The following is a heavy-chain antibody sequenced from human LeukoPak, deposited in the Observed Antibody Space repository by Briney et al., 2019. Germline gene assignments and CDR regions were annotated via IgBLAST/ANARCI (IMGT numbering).Heavy chain of an antibody. D-gene: IGHD6-13*01. CDR3: AKVAPLGSSWYAFNY. V-gene: IGHV3-30*04. Sequence: GGSLRLSCAASGFTFSSYAMHWVRQAPGKGLEWVAVISYDGSNKYYADSVKGRFTISRDNSKNTLSLHMNSLRAEDTAVYYCAKVAPLGSSWYAFNYWGRGTLVTVSS. J-gene: IGHJ4*02. CDR2: ISYDGSNK. CDR1: GFTFSSYA.